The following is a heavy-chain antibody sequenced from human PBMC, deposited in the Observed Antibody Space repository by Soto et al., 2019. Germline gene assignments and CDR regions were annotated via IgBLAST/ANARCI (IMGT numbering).Heavy chain of an antibody. CDR3: AAIQYGTGGYYFDY. J-gene: IGHJ4*02. CDR1: GGSVGSGTYY. Sequence: SETLSLTCTVSGGSVGSGTYYWSWIRQPPGKGLEWIGYIYYSGSTNYNSSLKSRVTISVDTSKNQFSLKLSSVTAADTAMYYCAAIQYGTGGYYFDYWGQGTLVTVSS. CDR2: IYYSGST. V-gene: IGHV4-61*01. D-gene: IGHD1-1*01.